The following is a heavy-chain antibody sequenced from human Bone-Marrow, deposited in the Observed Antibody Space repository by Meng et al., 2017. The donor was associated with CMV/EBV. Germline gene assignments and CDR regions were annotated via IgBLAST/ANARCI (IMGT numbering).Heavy chain of an antibody. Sequence: GESLKISCAASGFTFSSYWMHWVRQAPGKGLVWVSRINSDGSSTSYADSVKGRFTISRDNAKNTLYVQMNSLRAEDTAVYYCAKERWGGWYPDYWGQGTLVTVSS. D-gene: IGHD6-19*01. V-gene: IGHV3-74*01. CDR1: GFTFSSYW. CDR2: INSDGSST. J-gene: IGHJ4*01. CDR3: AKERWGGWYPDY.